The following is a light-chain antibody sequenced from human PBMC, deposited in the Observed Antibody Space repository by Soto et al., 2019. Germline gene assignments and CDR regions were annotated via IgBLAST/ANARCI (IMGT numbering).Light chain of an antibody. CDR2: AAS. V-gene: IGKV1-27*01. Sequence: DIQMTQSPSSLSASVGDRVTITCRASQGISNYLAWYQQKPGKVPKLLIYAASTLQSGVPSRFSGSGSGTDFTITISSLQPEDVATYYCQKYNSAPRTFVQGTKLEIK. CDR3: QKYNSAPRT. J-gene: IGKJ1*01. CDR1: QGISNY.